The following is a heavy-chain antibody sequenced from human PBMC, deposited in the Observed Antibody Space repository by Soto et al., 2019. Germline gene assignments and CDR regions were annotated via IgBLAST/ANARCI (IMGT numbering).Heavy chain of an antibody. CDR3: VRVGRAGVDCGGGRRYPFGYGMDV. J-gene: IGHJ6*02. CDR1: GYTFTSYG. CDR2: ISAYNGNT. V-gene: IGHV1-18*01. D-gene: IGHD2-21*01. Sequence: QVQLVQSGAEVKKPGASVKVSCKASGYTFTSYGISWVRQAPGQGLEWMGWISAYNGNTNYAQKLQGRVTMTTDTAMSTAEMELRRLWSDDATVDYCVRVGRAGVDCGGGRRYPFGYGMDVWGPGTTVTVSS.